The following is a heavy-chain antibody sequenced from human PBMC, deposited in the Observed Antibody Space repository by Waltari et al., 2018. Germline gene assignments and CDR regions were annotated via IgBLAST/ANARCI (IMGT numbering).Heavy chain of an antibody. D-gene: IGHD3-16*01. Sequence: QQHLQESGTGLVKPSETLSVTCSDSGPSITNNRHYWAWIRQPPGKGLEWTATISYTGATYNNPSLKIRVTISGDTSKNQFSLKLNSVTAADTAVYYCATYVGASIGTAAFDVWGQGTMVTVSS. CDR1: GPSITNNRHY. CDR3: ATYVGASIGTAAFDV. J-gene: IGHJ3*01. CDR2: ISYTGAT. V-gene: IGHV4-39*01.